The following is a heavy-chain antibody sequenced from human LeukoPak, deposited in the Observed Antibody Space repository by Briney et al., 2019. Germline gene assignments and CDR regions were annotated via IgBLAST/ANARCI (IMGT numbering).Heavy chain of an antibody. J-gene: IGHJ4*02. V-gene: IGHV1-69*05. CDR2: IIPIFGTA. CDR1: GGTFSSYA. Sequence: SVKVSCKASGGTFSSYAISWVRQAPGQGLEWMGGIIPIFGTANYAQKFQGRVTITTDESTSTAYMELSSLRSEDAAVYYCARVGGYYDSSGYLGYWGQGTLVTVSS. D-gene: IGHD3-22*01. CDR3: ARVGGYYDSSGYLGY.